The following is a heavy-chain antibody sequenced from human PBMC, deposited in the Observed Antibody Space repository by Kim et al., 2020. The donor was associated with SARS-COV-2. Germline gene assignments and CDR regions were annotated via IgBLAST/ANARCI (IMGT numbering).Heavy chain of an antibody. CDR2: IKSKTDGGTT. D-gene: IGHD6-13*01. J-gene: IGHJ3*02. V-gene: IGHV3-15*01. Sequence: GGSLRLSCAASGFTFSNAWMSWVRQAPGKGLEWVGRIKSKTDGGTTDYAAPVKGRFTISRDDSKNTLYLQMNSLKTEDTAVYYCTVGYSSSWYGLSAFDIWGQGTMVTVSS. CDR3: TVGYSSSWYGLSAFDI. CDR1: GFTFSNAW.